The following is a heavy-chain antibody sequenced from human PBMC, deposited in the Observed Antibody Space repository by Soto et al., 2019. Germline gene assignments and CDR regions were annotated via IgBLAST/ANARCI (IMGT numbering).Heavy chain of an antibody. V-gene: IGHV3-30*18. CDR2: ISYDGSNK. J-gene: IGHJ6*04. D-gene: IGHD3-3*01. CDR1: GFTFSSYG. CDR3: AEDKVFRVVKRGCHCYYYGMDV. Sequence: GGSLRLSCAASGFTFSSYGMHWVRQAPGKGLEWVAVISYDGSNKYYADSVKGRFTISRDNSKNTLYLQMNSLRAEDTAVYYCAEDKVFRVVKRGCHCYYYGMDVWGGCTTVNVSS.